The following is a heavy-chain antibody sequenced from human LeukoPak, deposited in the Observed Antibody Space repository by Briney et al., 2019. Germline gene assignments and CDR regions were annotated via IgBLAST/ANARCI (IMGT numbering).Heavy chain of an antibody. Sequence: GESLKISCKGSGYSFTTHWIGWVRRMPGKGLEWMGIIYPGDSDTGYSPSFQGQVTISADKSISTAYLQWSSLKASDTAMYYCAAYCGGDCYPVGYPWGQGTLVTVSS. CDR2: IYPGDSDT. CDR3: AAYCGGDCYPVGYP. V-gene: IGHV5-51*01. CDR1: GYSFTTHW. D-gene: IGHD2-21*02. J-gene: IGHJ5*02.